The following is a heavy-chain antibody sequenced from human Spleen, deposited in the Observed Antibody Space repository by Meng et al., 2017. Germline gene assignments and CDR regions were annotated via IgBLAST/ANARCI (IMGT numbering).Heavy chain of an antibody. CDR1: GFTFSTYT. J-gene: IGHJ4*02. CDR2: ISSSSNYI. CDR3: ARDSPGLLFDH. Sequence: EVQLGESGGGLVKSGGSLRLSCAASGFTFSTYTMNWARRAPGKGLEWVSSISSSSNYIYSADSVKGRFTISRDNAKTSLYLQMNSLRVEDTAVYYCARDSPGLLFDHWGQGTLVTVSS. D-gene: IGHD5-18*01. V-gene: IGHV3-21*01.